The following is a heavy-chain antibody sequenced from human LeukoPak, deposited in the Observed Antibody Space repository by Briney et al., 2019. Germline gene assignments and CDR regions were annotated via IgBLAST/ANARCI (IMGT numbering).Heavy chain of an antibody. CDR1: GFTFSSYA. V-gene: IGHV3-23*01. Sequence: GGSMRLSCAASGFTFSSYAMSWVRQAPGKGLEWVSAISGSGGSTYYADSVKGRFTISRDNSKNTLYLQMNILRAEDTAVYYCAKDRTTVTTLFDYWGQGTLVTVSS. CDR3: AKDRTTVTTLFDY. CDR2: ISGSGGST. J-gene: IGHJ4*02. D-gene: IGHD4-17*01.